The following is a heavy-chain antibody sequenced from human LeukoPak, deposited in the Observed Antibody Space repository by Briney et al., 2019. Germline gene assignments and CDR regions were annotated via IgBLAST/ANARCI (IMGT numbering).Heavy chain of an antibody. CDR1: GGSISSSSYY. CDR3: ARERIGYCSSTSCSDYYYYYMDV. Sequence: ETLSLTCTVSGGSISSSSYYWGWIRQPPGKGLEWIGSIYYSGSTNYNPSLKSRVTISVDTSRNQFSLKLSSVTAADTAVYYCARERIGYCSSTSCSDYYYYYMDVWGKGTTVTISS. CDR2: IYYSGST. J-gene: IGHJ6*03. D-gene: IGHD2-2*01. V-gene: IGHV4-39*07.